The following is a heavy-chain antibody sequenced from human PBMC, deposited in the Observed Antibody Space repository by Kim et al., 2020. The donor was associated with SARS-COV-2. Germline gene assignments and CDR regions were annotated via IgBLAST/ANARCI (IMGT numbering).Heavy chain of an antibody. CDR3: AKEALAKEVVVAETYYYYYGMDV. V-gene: IGHV3-23*01. J-gene: IGHJ6*02. Sequence: GGSLRLSCAASGFTFSSYAMSWVRQAPGKGLEWVSAISGSGGSTYYADSVKGRFTISRDNSKNTLYLQMNSLRAEDTAVYYCAKEALAKEVVVAETYYYYYGMDVWGQGTTVTVSS. D-gene: IGHD2-15*01. CDR2: ISGSGGST. CDR1: GFTFSSYA.